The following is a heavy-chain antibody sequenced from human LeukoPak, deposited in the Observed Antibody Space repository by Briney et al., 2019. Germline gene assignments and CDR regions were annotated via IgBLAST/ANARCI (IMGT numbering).Heavy chain of an antibody. J-gene: IGHJ4*02. CDR2: IIPIFGTA. Sequence: SVKVSCKASGSTFSNYAFNWVRQARGQGLEWTRGIIPIFGTANYAQKFQGRVTITADESTSTAYVELSSLRSEDTAVYYCARGGFRITMVRGLMLDFDYWGQGTLVTVSS. V-gene: IGHV1-69*01. CDR3: ARGGFRITMVRGLMLDFDY. D-gene: IGHD3-10*01. CDR1: GSTFSNYA.